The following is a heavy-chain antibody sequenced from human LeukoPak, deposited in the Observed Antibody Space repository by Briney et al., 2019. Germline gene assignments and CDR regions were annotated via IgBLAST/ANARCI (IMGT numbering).Heavy chain of an antibody. CDR3: ARDSNPPIVVVPAAISDYYGMDV. D-gene: IGHD2-2*01. V-gene: IGHV3-7*01. CDR2: IKQDGSEK. CDR1: GFTFSSYW. Sequence: GGSLRLSCAASGFTFSSYWMSWVRQAPGKGLEWVANIKQDGSEKYYVDSVKGRFTISRDNAKNPLYLQMNSLRAEDTAVYYCARDSNPPIVVVPAAISDYYGMDVWGQGTTVTVSS. J-gene: IGHJ6*02.